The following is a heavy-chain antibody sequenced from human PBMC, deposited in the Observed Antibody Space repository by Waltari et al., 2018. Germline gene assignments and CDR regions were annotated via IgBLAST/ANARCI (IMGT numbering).Heavy chain of an antibody. CDR2: MNTNSGNT. D-gene: IGHD6-13*01. CDR1: GYTFTSSD. Sequence: QVQLVQSGAEVKKPGASVTVYCQASGYTFTSSDINWVRQATGQGLEWMGWMNTNSGNTGYAQKFQGRVTITRNTSISTTYMELSSLRSEDTAVYDCARSGIAAADYWGQGTLVTVSS. J-gene: IGHJ4*02. CDR3: ARSGIAAADY. V-gene: IGHV1-8*03.